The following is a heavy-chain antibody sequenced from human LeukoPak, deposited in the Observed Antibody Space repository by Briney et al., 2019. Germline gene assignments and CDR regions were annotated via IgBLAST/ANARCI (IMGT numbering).Heavy chain of an antibody. V-gene: IGHV4-4*07. CDR3: ARVHGVPII. D-gene: IGHD4-17*01. CDR2: IYSDGSI. J-gene: IGHJ4*02. CDR1: GDSMRIYY. Sequence: SETLSLTCSVSGDSMRIYYWQWIREPAGKGLEWIERIYSDGSINYNPSLESRLTMSDDTPRNQFSLRLNSVTAADTAVYYCARVHGVPIIWGQGSLVTVSS.